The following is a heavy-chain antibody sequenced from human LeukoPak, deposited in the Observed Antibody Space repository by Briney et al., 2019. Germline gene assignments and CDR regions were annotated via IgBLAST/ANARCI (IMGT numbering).Heavy chain of an antibody. CDR2: ISNDASNK. CDR3: ARDYYYDSSGYWDYYFDY. CDR1: GFTFSIYA. Sequence: GGSLRLSCAASGFTFSIYAMYWVRQAPGKGLEWVAVISNDASNKYYADSVKGRFTISRDNSKSTLYLQMNSLRAEDTAVYYCARDYYYDSSGYWDYYFDYWGQGTLVSVSS. J-gene: IGHJ4*02. D-gene: IGHD3-22*01. V-gene: IGHV3-30-3*01.